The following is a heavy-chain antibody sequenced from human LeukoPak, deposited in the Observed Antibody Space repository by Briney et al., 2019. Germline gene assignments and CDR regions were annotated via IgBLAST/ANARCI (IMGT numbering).Heavy chain of an antibody. D-gene: IGHD5-12*01. J-gene: IGHJ4*02. CDR3: ARVGGLRSIDY. Sequence: GGSLRLSCAASGFTFDDYAMHWVRQAPGKGLEWVSGISWNSGSIGYADSVKGRFTISRDNSKNTMYLQMNSLRPEDTAVYHCARVGGLRSIDYWGQGTLVTVSS. CDR1: GFTFDDYA. V-gene: IGHV3-9*01. CDR2: ISWNSGSI.